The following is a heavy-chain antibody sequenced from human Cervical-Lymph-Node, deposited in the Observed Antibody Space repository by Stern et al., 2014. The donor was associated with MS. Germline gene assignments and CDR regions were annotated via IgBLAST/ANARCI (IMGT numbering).Heavy chain of an antibody. D-gene: IGHD1-26*01. Sequence: QLVQSGAEVKKPGASVKLSCKASGYTFTSYYLHWVRQAPGQGLEWMGVINPSGGGTTYAQRFEGRVTMTRDTSTSTLYMELSSLRSEDTAVYFCEATVGATNGDYWGQGTLVTVSS. CDR2: INPSGGGT. J-gene: IGHJ4*02. V-gene: IGHV1-46*01. CDR3: EATVGATNGDY. CDR1: GYTFTSYY.